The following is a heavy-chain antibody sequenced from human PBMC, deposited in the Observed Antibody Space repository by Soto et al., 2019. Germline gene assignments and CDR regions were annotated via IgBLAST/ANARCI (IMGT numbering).Heavy chain of an antibody. Sequence: PSETLSLTCTVSGGSISSGDYYWSWIRQPPGKGLEWMGFIYQSESTYYNPSLKSRITISVDTSKNQFSLKLSSVTAADTAVYYCERALVYKVTKNFYFYGMDVWGLGTTVTVSS. J-gene: IGHJ6*02. CDR3: ERALVYKVTKNFYFYGMDV. CDR1: GGSISSGDYY. D-gene: IGHD1-20*01. V-gene: IGHV4-30-4*01. CDR2: IYQSEST.